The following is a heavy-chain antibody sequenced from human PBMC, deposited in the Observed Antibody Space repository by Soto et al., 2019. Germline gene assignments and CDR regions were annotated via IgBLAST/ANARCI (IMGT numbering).Heavy chain of an antibody. J-gene: IGHJ4*01. CDR1: GFTFSSYG. Sequence: LILSCAASGFTFSSYGMHWVRQAPGKVLDWVAFISYDGSNKYYADSVKGRFTIPRDNSKNTLYLQMNSLRAEDTAVYYCATVVATSYFDYWGQGTLVTVSS. CDR3: ATVVATSYFDY. D-gene: IGHD5-12*01. CDR2: ISYDGSNK. V-gene: IGHV3-30*03.